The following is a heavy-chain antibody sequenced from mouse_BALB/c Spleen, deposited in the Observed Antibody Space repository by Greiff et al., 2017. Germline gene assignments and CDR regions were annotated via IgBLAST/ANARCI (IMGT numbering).Heavy chain of an antibody. CDR3: ARELRLYYFGY. Sequence: VKLVESGPGLVAPSQTLSLTCTVSGFTLTSYGVHWVRQPPGKGLEWLGVIWAGGSTNYNSALMSRLSISKDNSKSQVFLKMNSLQTDDTAMYYCARELRLYYFGYWGQGTTLTVSS. J-gene: IGHJ2*01. CDR1: GFTLTSYG. D-gene: IGHD1-2*01. V-gene: IGHV2-9*02. CDR2: IWAGGST.